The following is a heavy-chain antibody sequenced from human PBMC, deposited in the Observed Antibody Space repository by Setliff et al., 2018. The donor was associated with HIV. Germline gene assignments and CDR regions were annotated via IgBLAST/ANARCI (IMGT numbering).Heavy chain of an antibody. Sequence: LSLTCAVHGGSFSDYYWTWIRQPPGKGLEWIGEIKHSGSTNYNPSLKSRVTISVDTAKNQFSLNLTSVTAADTAVYYCASPASGGSSGQYHYWGQGTLVTVSS. CDR1: GGSFSDYY. V-gene: IGHV4-34*01. CDR2: IKHSGST. CDR3: ASPASGGSSGQYHY. J-gene: IGHJ4*02. D-gene: IGHD6-19*01.